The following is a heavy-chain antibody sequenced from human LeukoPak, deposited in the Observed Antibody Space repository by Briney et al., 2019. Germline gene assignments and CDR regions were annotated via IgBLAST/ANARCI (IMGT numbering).Heavy chain of an antibody. CDR1: GFTFSSYG. CDR3: ARYYDSSGYMWFDP. Sequence: GGSLRLXCAASGFTFSSYGMHCVRRAPGKGREEVAVIWYDGSNKYYADSVKGRFTISRDDSKNTLYLQMNSLRAEDTAVYYCARYYDSSGYMWFDPWGQGTLVTVSS. J-gene: IGHJ5*02. D-gene: IGHD3-22*01. V-gene: IGHV3-33*01. CDR2: IWYDGSNK.